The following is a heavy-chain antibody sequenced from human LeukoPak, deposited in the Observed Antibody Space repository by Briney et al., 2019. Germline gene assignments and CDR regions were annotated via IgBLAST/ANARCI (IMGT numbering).Heavy chain of an antibody. CDR3: AKGLAAGGPL. CDR2: ISTDTT. V-gene: IGHV3-23*01. J-gene: IGHJ4*02. CDR1: GFTFSRYG. Sequence: GGPLRLSCAASGFTFSRYGMSWVRQAPGEGLEWVSAISTDTTYYADSVKGRFTISRDNSKNTVYLQISSLRAEDSATYYCAKGLAAGGPLWGQGTLVIVSS. D-gene: IGHD6-13*01.